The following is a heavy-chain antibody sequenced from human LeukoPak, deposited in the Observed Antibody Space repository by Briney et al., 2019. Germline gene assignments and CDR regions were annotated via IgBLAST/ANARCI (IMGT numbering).Heavy chain of an antibody. J-gene: IGHJ3*02. Sequence: GESLKISCKGSDYSFTSYWLGWVRQMPEKGLEWMGIIYLGDSDNRYRPSFRGQVTISADKSISTAYLQSSSLKASYTAMYYCARLLVIMDNDAFDIWGQGTMVTVSS. CDR2: IYLGDSDN. CDR1: DYSFTSYW. V-gene: IGHV5-51*01. CDR3: ARLLVIMDNDAFDI. D-gene: IGHD3-9*01.